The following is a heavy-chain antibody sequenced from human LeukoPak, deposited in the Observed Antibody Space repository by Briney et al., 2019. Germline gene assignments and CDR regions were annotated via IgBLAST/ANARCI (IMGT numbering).Heavy chain of an antibody. J-gene: IGHJ5*02. CDR2: IYYSGST. V-gene: IGHV4-39*07. Sequence: PSETLSLTCTVSGGSISSSSYYWGWIRQPPGKGLERIGSIYYSGSTYYNPSLKSRVTISVDTSKNQFSLKLSSVTAADTAVYYCARDQLGDIAAAAPWGQGTLVTVSS. D-gene: IGHD6-13*01. CDR3: ARDQLGDIAAAAP. CDR1: GGSISSSSYY.